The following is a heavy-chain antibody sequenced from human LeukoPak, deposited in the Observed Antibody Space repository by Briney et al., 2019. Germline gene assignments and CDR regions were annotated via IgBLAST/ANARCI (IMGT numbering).Heavy chain of an antibody. CDR1: GFTFSSYE. D-gene: IGHD2/OR15-2a*01. CDR2: ISSSGSTI. V-gene: IGHV3-48*03. Sequence: GGSLRLSCAASGFTFSSYEMNWVRQAPGKGLEWVSYISSSGSTIYYADSVKGRFSISRDNSKNTLYLQMNSLRAEDTAVYYCARERPHFYWGQGTLVTVSS. CDR3: ARERPHFY. J-gene: IGHJ4*02.